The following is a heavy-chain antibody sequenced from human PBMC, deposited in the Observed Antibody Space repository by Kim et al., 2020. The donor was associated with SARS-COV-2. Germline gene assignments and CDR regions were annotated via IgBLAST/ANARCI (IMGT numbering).Heavy chain of an antibody. Sequence: GGSLRLSCAASGLPFRRYWMSWVRQAPGKGLEWVANIKQDGSEKYYVDSVKGRFTISRDNAKTSLYLQMNSRRAEDTAVYYCARERRKGPPDAGDLWGQGTMVTVSS. V-gene: IGHV3-7*01. CDR2: IKQDGSEK. CDR1: GLPFRRYW. D-gene: IGHD6-25*01. CDR3: ARERRKGPPDAGDL. J-gene: IGHJ3*01.